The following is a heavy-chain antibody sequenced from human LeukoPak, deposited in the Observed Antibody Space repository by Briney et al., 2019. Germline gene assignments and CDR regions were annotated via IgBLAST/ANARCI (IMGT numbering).Heavy chain of an antibody. CDR2: IIPIFGTA. D-gene: IGHD5-18*01. Sequence: SVKVSCKASGGTFSSYAISWVRQAPGQGLEWMGGIIPIFGTANYAQKFQGRVTITADESTSTAYMELSSLRSEDTAVYYCTTMAMAAGPEKYYFDYWGQGTLVTVSS. CDR3: TTMAMAAGPEKYYFDY. J-gene: IGHJ4*02. V-gene: IGHV1-69*13. CDR1: GGTFSSYA.